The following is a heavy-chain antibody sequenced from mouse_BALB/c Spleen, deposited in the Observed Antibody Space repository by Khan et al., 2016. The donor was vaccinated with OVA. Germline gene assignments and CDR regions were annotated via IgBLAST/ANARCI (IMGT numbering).Heavy chain of an antibody. CDR3: AREWGAWFPY. CDR2: IYPGSNNT. J-gene: IGHJ3*01. Sequence: VKLQQSGAELARPGASVKLSCKASGYTFTDYNINWVKQRTGQGLEWIGEIYPGSNNTYYNEKFKGKATLSADKSSSTAYMQLSSLTSEDSAVYFFAREWGAWFPYWGQGTLVTVSA. V-gene: IGHV1-77*01. CDR1: GYTFTDYN.